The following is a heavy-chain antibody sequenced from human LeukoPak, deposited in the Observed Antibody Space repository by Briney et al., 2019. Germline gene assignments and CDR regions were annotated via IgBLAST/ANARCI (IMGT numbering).Heavy chain of an antibody. Sequence: PSETLSLTCAVYGGSFSGYYWSWIRQPPGKGLEWIGEINHSGSTNYNPSLKSRVTISVDTSKNQFSLKLGSVTAADTAVYYCARVPRGDSNSYKGVYWGRGTLVTVSS. CDR2: INHSGST. J-gene: IGHJ4*02. V-gene: IGHV4-34*01. D-gene: IGHD3-22*01. CDR1: GGSFSGYY. CDR3: ARVPRGDSNSYKGVY.